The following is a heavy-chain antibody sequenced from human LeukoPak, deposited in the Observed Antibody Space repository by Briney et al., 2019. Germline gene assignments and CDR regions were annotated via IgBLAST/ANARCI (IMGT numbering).Heavy chain of an antibody. Sequence: PGGSLRLSCAASGFTFSSYWMSWVRQAPGNGLEWVSYISSSSSTIYYADSVKGRFTISRDNAKNSLYLQMNSLIAEDTAVYYCAGEGPYCRGWEGGGGGPFDYWGQGTLVTVSS. D-gene: IGHD1-26*01. CDR1: GFTFSSYW. J-gene: IGHJ4*02. CDR2: ISSSSSTI. CDR3: AGEGPYCRGWEGGGGGPFDY. V-gene: IGHV3-48*01.